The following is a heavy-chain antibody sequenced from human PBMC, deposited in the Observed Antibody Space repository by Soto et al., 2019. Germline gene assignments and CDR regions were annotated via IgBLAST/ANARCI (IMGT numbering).Heavy chain of an antibody. CDR2: IIPMYGIA. Sequence: QVQLVQSGGEVKKPGSSVRVSCRTSGGTFKNYGFSWVRQAPGQGLEWMGGIIPMYGIANYGQIFHGRLTITADESTNTAYMDLSSLKSEDTAVYYCAGEVGGTGFHLWGQGTQVTVSS. V-gene: IGHV1-69*12. D-gene: IGHD1-26*01. CDR3: AGEVGGTGFHL. J-gene: IGHJ5*02. CDR1: GGTFKNYG.